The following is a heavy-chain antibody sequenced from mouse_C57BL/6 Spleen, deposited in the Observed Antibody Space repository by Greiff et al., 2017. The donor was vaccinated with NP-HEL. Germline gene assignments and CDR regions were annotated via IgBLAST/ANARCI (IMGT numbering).Heavy chain of an antibody. V-gene: IGHV1-9*01. CDR2: ILPGSGST. D-gene: IGHD2-2*01. J-gene: IGHJ3*01. CDR3: ARWLPFSY. Sequence: VQLQQSGAELMKPGASVKLSCKATGYTFTGYWIEWVKQRPGHGLEWIGEILPGSGSTNYNKKFKGKATFTADTSSNTAYMQLSGLTTEDSAIYYGARWLPFSYWGQGTLVTVSA. CDR1: GYTFTGYW.